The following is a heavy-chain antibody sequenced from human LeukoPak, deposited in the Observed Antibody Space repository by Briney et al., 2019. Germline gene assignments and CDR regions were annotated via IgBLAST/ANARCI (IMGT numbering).Heavy chain of an antibody. D-gene: IGHD3-16*01. CDR1: GGSISSYY. J-gene: IGHJ3*02. V-gene: IGHV4-59*01. CDR3: ASLVTWGDAFGI. Sequence: SETLSLTCTVSGGSISSYYWSWIRQPPGKGLEWIGYIYYSGSTNYNPSLKSRVTISVDTSKNQFSLKLSSVTAADTAVYYCASLVTWGDAFGIWGQGTMVTVSS. CDR2: IYYSGST.